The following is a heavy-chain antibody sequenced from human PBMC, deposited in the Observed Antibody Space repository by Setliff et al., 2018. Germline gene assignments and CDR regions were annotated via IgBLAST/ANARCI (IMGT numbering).Heavy chain of an antibody. CDR1: GFNFSINDMTYG. D-gene: IGHD6-6*01. CDR2: ISGNSGST. J-gene: IGHJ4*02. CDR3: ARDPQQLAIRYYFDY. V-gene: IGHV3-23*01. Sequence: PGGSLRLSCAASGFNFSINDMTYGMSWVRQAPGKGLQWVSGISGNSGSTYYADSVKGRFTISRDNSKNTLYLQMNSLRAEDTAVYYCARDPQQLAIRYYFDYWGQGTLVTVSS.